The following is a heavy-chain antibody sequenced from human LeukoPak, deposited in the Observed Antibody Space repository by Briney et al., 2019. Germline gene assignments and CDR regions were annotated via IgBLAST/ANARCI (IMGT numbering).Heavy chain of an antibody. V-gene: IGHV3-53*01. CDR1: GFTVSSNY. CDR2: IYSGGST. CDR3: ARGPSGYSYGHLDY. J-gene: IGHJ4*02. D-gene: IGHD5-18*01. Sequence: PGGSLRLSCAASGFTVSSNYMSWVRQAPGKGLEWVSVIYSGGSTYYAHSVKGRFTISRDNSKNPLYLQMNSLRAEDTAVYYCARGPSGYSYGHLDYWGEGTLVTVSS.